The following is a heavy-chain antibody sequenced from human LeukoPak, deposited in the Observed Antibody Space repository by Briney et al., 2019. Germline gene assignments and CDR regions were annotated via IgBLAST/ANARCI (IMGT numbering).Heavy chain of an antibody. J-gene: IGHJ4*02. CDR2: IYYSGST. D-gene: IGHD5-12*01. CDR1: GGSLSSYY. V-gene: IGHV4-59*01. Sequence: SETLSLTCTVSGGSLSSYYWSWLRQPPGKGLEWIGYIYYSGSTNYNPSLKSRVTISVDTSKNQFSLKLSSVTAADTAVYYCAGLRGGYVGYWGQGTLVTVSS. CDR3: AGLRGGYVGY.